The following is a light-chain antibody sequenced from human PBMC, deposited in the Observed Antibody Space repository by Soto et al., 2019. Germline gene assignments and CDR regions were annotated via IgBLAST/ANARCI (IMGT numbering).Light chain of an antibody. CDR2: EVT. CDR1: SSDVGAYNY. V-gene: IGLV2-8*01. CDR3: TSYVGNDIWV. J-gene: IGLJ3*02. Sequence: QSVLTQPPSASGSPGQSVTISCTGTSSDVGAYNYVSWYQQYPGKAPKLMIYEVTKRPSGVPDRFSGSKSGNTVSLTVSGLQAEDEADYYCTSYVGNDIWVFGGGTKVTVL.